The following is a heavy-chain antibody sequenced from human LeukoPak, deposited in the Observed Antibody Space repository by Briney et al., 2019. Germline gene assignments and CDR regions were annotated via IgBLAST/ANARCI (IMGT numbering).Heavy chain of an antibody. Sequence: GGSLRLSCAASGFTFSSYGMHWVRQAPGKGLEWVAVIWYDGSNKYYADSVKGRFTISRDNSKNTLYLQMNSLRAEDTAVYYCARDVGRIRFWPFDPWGQGTLVTVSS. CDR2: IWYDGSNK. D-gene: IGHD2-15*01. CDR1: GFTFSSYG. CDR3: ARDVGRIRFWPFDP. J-gene: IGHJ5*02. V-gene: IGHV3-33*01.